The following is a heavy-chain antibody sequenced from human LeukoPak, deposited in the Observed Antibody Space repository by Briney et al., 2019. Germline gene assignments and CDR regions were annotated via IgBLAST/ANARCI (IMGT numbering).Heavy chain of an antibody. J-gene: IGHJ4*02. Sequence: GGSLRLSCAASGFTFSSYAMSWVRQAPGKGLEWVSSISASGAGTYYADSVKGRFTISRDNSEDTVYLQMNSLRAEDTAIYYCAKDWSGSDYFDYWGQGTLVTVSS. V-gene: IGHV3-23*01. CDR1: GFTFSSYA. D-gene: IGHD1-14*01. CDR2: ISASGAGT. CDR3: AKDWSGSDYFDY.